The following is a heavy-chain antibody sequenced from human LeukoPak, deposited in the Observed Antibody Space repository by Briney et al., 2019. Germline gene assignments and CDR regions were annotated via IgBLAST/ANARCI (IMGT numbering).Heavy chain of an antibody. V-gene: IGHV3-30*03. CDR3: ARELVAGDQYGMDV. CDR1: GFTFSVYG. Sequence: GGSLRLSCAASGFTFSVYGMHWVRQAPGKGLEWVAVISYDGSNKYYADSVKGRFTISRDNSKNTLYLQMNSLRAEDTAVYYCARELVAGDQYGMDVWGQGTTVTVSS. D-gene: IGHD5-12*01. CDR2: ISYDGSNK. J-gene: IGHJ6*02.